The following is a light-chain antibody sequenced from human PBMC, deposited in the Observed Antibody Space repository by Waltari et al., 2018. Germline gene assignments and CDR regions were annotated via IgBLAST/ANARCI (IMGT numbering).Light chain of an antibody. CDR2: NND. CDR1: SSNIVTNS. Sequence: QSLMTQPPSASGPPGQRVTISCSVSSSNIVTNSLNWYQPLPGMAPKLLFKNNDQRPAGVPDRFSRSKSGTSASLAITGLQSEDEADYYCSAWDDSLNGVGVFGGGTKLTVL. V-gene: IGLV1-44*01. CDR3: SAWDDSLNGVGV. J-gene: IGLJ2*01.